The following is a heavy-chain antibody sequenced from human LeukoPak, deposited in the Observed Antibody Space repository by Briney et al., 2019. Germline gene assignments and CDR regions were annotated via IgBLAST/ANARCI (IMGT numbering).Heavy chain of an antibody. D-gene: IGHD6-19*01. Sequence: GGSLRLSCAASGLTFSSYGMHWVRQAPGKGLEWVAFIRYDGSDKYFADSVKGRFTISRDSSKNTLYLQMNSLRAEDTALYFCAKDSGWYYFDYWGQGTLVTVSS. V-gene: IGHV3-30*02. CDR3: AKDSGWYYFDY. CDR1: GLTFSSYG. CDR2: IRYDGSDK. J-gene: IGHJ4*02.